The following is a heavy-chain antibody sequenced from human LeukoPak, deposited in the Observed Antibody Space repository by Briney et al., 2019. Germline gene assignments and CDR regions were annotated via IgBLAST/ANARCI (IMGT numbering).Heavy chain of an antibody. D-gene: IGHD4-17*01. J-gene: IGHJ4*02. Sequence: GRSLRLSCAASGFTFSSYAMHWVRQAPGKGLEWVAVISYDGSNKYYADSVKGRFTISRDNSKNTLYLQMNSLRAEDTAVYYCARPYGDYPFDYWGQGTLVTVSS. CDR1: GFTFSSYA. CDR3: ARPYGDYPFDY. CDR2: ISYDGSNK. V-gene: IGHV3-30-3*01.